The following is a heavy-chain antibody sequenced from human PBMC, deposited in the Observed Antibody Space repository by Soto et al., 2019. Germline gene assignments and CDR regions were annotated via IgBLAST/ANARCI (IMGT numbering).Heavy chain of an antibody. CDR3: ARLGIAVAGNDY. Sequence: SETLSLTCTVSGNSISSSSYYWGWIRQPPGKGLEWIGSIYYSGSTYYNPSLKSRVTISVDTSKNQFSLKLSSVTAADTAVYYCARLGIAVAGNDYWGQGTLVTVSS. CDR2: IYYSGST. J-gene: IGHJ4*02. V-gene: IGHV4-39*01. CDR1: GNSISSSSYY. D-gene: IGHD6-19*01.